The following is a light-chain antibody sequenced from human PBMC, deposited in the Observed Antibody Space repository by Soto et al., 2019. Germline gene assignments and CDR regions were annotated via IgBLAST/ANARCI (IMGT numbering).Light chain of an antibody. CDR3: QQYNNWPLT. CDR2: GAS. Sequence: EIVLTQSPGTLSVSPGERATLSCRASQSVSSNLAWYQQKPGQAPRLLIYGASTRATGIPARFSGSGSGTEFTLTISSLQSEDFAVYYCQQYNNWPLTFGGGTKVHIK. V-gene: IGKV3-15*01. CDR1: QSVSSN. J-gene: IGKJ4*01.